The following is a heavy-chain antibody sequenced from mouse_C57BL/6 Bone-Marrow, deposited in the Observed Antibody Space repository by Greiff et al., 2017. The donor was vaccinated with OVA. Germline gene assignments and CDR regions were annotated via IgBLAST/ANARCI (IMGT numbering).Heavy chain of an antibody. CDR3: AEKGGYDDAMDY. Sequence: VQLQQSGPELVKPGASVKISCKASGYTFTDYYMDWVKQSHGKSLEWIGDINPNNGGTIYNQKFKGKATLTVDKSSSTASMALRSLTSEDTSVYYCAEKGGYDDAMDYWGQGTSVTVSS. D-gene: IGHD2-2*01. V-gene: IGHV1-18*01. J-gene: IGHJ4*01. CDR1: GYTFTDYY. CDR2: INPNNGGT.